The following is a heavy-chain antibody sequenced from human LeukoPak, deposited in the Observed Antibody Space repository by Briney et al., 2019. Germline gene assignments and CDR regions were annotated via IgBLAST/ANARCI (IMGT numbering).Heavy chain of an antibody. J-gene: IGHJ5*02. CDR2: IYYSGST. V-gene: IGHV4-59*01. CDR1: GGSISSYY. D-gene: IGHD6-13*01. CDR3: ARGSIAAAFDP. Sequence: SETLSLTCTVSGGSISSYYWSWIRQPPAKGLEWIGYIYYSGSTNYNPSLKSRVTISVDTSKNQFSLKLSSVTAADTAVYYCARGSIAAAFDPWGQGTLVTVSS.